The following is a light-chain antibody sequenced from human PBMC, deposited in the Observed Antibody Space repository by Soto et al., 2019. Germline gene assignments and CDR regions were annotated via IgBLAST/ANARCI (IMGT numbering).Light chain of an antibody. CDR3: QQRSNWYT. V-gene: IGKV3-11*01. J-gene: IGKJ2*01. CDR1: RSVGSY. Sequence: EIVLTQSPATLSLSPGDSATLSCRASRSVGSYLAWYQQKVGQAPRLLIYDASIRATGIPARFSGSGSGAAYTLPISSLEPEDFGVYYCQQRSNWYTFGQGTKLEIK. CDR2: DAS.